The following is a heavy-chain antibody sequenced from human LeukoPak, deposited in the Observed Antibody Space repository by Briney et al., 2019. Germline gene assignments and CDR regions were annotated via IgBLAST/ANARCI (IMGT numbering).Heavy chain of an antibody. CDR3: VSHGGYYFDY. Sequence: SETLPLTCAVSGVSISSGNWWSWVRQPPGKGLECIGEIYHSGNTNYNPSLKSRVTLSVDKSKNQFSLHLSSVTAADTAMYYCVSHGGYYFDYWGQGTLVTVSS. D-gene: IGHD3-16*01. CDR1: GVSISSGNW. J-gene: IGHJ4*02. V-gene: IGHV4-4*02. CDR2: IYHSGNT.